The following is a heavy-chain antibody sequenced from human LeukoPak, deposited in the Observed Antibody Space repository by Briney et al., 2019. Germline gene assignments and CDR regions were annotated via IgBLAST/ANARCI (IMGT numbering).Heavy chain of an antibody. V-gene: IGHV4-4*07. Sequence: PSETLSLTCTVSGGSISSYYWIWLRQPAGKGLEGIGRIYTSRNTNYNPSLKSLVTMSVDTSKNQFCLKLSSVIAADTAVYYCARIVGVTSRGAFDIWGQGTMVTVSS. D-gene: IGHD1-26*01. CDR2: IYTSRNT. CDR1: GGSISSYY. J-gene: IGHJ3*02. CDR3: ARIVGVTSRGAFDI.